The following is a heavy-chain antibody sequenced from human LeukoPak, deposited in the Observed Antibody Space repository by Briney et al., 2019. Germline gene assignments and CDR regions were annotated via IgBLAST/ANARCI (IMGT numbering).Heavy chain of an antibody. D-gene: IGHD2-2*02. CDR2: IYHSGST. J-gene: IGHJ2*01. V-gene: IGHV4-4*06. Sequence: IGEIYHSGSTNYNPSLKSRVTMSVDTSKNQFSLKLSSVTAADTAVYYCARGLYATDWYFDLWGRGTLVTVSS. CDR3: ARGLYATDWYFDL.